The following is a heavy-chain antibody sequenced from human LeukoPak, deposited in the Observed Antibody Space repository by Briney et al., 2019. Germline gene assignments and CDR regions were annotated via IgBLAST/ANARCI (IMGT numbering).Heavy chain of an antibody. CDR3: ARIYDFWSGCHFDY. J-gene: IGHJ4*02. Sequence: SQTLSLTCTVSGGSISSGDYYWSWIRQPPGKGREWIGYIYYSGSTYYNPSLKSRVTISVDTSKNQFSLKLSSVTAADTAVYYCARIYDFWSGCHFDYWGQGTLVTVSS. CDR2: IYYSGST. D-gene: IGHD3-3*01. V-gene: IGHV4-30-4*08. CDR1: GGSISSGDYY.